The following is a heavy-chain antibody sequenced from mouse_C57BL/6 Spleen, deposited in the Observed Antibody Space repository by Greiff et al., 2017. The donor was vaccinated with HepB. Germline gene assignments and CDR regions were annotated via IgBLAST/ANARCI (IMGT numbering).Heavy chain of an antibody. V-gene: IGHV5-4*01. CDR3: AQLATIYYDYDGFAY. J-gene: IGHJ3*01. D-gene: IGHD2-4*01. CDR1: GFTFSSYA. CDR2: ISDGGSYT. Sequence: EVQRVESGGGLVKPGGSLKLSCAASGFTFSSYAMSWVRQTPEKRLEWVATISDGGSYTYYPDNVKGRFTISRDNAKNNLYLQMSHLKSEDTAMYYCAQLATIYYDYDGFAYWGQGTLVTVSA.